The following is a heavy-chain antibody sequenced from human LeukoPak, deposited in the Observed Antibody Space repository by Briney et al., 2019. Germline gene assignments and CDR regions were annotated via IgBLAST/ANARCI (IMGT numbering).Heavy chain of an antibody. D-gene: IGHD2-2*02. V-gene: IGHV3-23*01. CDR1: GFAFSSYA. J-gene: IGHJ5*02. Sequence: GGSLRLSCAASGFAFSSYAMSWVRQAPGKGLEWVSAISGSGGSTYYADSVKGRFTISRDNSKNTLYLQMNSLRAEDTAVYYCAKVDCSSTSCYTGWFDPWGQGTLVTVSS. CDR3: AKVDCSSTSCYTGWFDP. CDR2: ISGSGGST.